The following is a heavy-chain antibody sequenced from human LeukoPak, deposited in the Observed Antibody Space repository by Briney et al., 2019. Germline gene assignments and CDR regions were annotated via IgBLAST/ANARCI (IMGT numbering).Heavy chain of an antibody. D-gene: IGHD6-13*01. CDR3: ARAPAAGPRYYYGMDV. CDR2: IYYSGST. CDR1: GGSFSGYY. V-gene: IGHV4-59*01. J-gene: IGHJ6*04. Sequence: PSETLSLTCAVYGGSFSGYYWSWIRQPPGKGLEWIGYIYYSGSTNYNPSLKSRVTISVDTSKNQFSLKLSSVTAADTAVYYCARAPAAGPRYYYGMDVWGKGTTVTVSS.